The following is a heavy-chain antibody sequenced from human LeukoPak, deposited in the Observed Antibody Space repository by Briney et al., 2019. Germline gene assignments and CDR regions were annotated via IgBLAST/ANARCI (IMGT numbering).Heavy chain of an antibody. D-gene: IGHD5-18*01. V-gene: IGHV3-23*01. CDR3: AKVRGYSYAADGFDI. Sequence: GGSLRLSCAASGFTFSGVAMSWVREAPAQGLEWGSGIRVSGGGTYYADSVKGRFTISRDNSKNTLYLQMNSLRAEDTAVDYCAKVRGYSYAADGFDIWGQGTLVTVSS. CDR1: GFTFSGVA. CDR2: IRVSGGGT. J-gene: IGHJ3*02.